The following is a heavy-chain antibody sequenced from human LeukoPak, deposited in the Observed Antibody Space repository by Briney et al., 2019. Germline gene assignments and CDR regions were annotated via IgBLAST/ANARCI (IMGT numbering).Heavy chain of an antibody. CDR2: ISAYNGNT. J-gene: IGHJ6*03. CDR3: ARSYFSFGEYYYYYMDV. Sequence: ASVKVSCKASGYTFTSYGIRWVRQAPGQGLEWMGWISAYNGNTNYAQKLQGRVTMTTDTSTSTAYMELRSLRSDDTAVYYCARSYFSFGEYYYYYMDVWGKGTTVTVSS. V-gene: IGHV1-18*01. CDR1: GYTFTSYG. D-gene: IGHD3-10*01.